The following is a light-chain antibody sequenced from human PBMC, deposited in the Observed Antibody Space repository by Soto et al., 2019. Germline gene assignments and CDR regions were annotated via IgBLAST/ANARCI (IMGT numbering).Light chain of an antibody. J-gene: IGKJ1*01. V-gene: IGKV3-15*01. CDR1: QSVSSY. Sequence: IVLTQSPATLSLSPGERATLSCRASQSVSSYLAWYQQKPGQAPRLLIYGASNRATGVPARISGSVSGTEFTLTIASLQSEDFAIYYCQQYSSWLWTFGQGTKVEIK. CDR2: GAS. CDR3: QQYSSWLWT.